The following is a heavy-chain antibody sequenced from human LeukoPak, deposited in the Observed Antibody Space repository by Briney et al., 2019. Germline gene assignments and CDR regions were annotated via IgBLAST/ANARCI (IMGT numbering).Heavy chain of an antibody. D-gene: IGHD6-19*01. V-gene: IGHV4-59*01. CDR2: IYYSGST. CDR1: GGSISSYY. Sequence: AETLSLTCTVSGGSISSYYWSWIRQPPGKGLEWIGNIYYSGSTNYNPSLKSRVTMSVDTSKNQFSLKLSSVTAADTAVYYCARGETRGWYFDYWGQGTLVTVSS. J-gene: IGHJ4*02. CDR3: ARGETRGWYFDY.